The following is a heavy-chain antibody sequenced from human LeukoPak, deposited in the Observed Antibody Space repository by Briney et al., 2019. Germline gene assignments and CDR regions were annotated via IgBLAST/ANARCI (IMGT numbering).Heavy chain of an antibody. CDR2: INTNTGNP. CDR1: GYTFTSYA. Sequence: ASVKVSCKASGYTFTSYAMNWVRQAPGQGLEWMGWINTNTGNPTYAQGFTGRFVFSLDTSVSTAYLQISSLKAEDTAVYYCARERYCSSTSCSHYYYYGMDVWGQGTTVTVSS. J-gene: IGHJ6*02. CDR3: ARERYCSSTSCSHYYYYGMDV. V-gene: IGHV7-4-1*02. D-gene: IGHD2-2*01.